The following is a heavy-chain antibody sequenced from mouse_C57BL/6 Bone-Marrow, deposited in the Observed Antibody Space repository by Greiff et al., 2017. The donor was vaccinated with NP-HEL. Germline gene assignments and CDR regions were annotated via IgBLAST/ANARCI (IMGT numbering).Heavy chain of an antibody. D-gene: IGHD1-1*01. J-gene: IGHJ1*03. Sequence: VQLQQSGAELVKPGASVKISCKASGYAFSSYWMNWVKQRPGKGLEWIGQIYPGVGDTNYNGKFKGKATLTADKSSSTAYMQLSSLTSEDSAVYFVARGYYYGSSPWYFDVWGTGTTVTVSS. CDR2: IYPGVGDT. CDR3: ARGYYYGSSPWYFDV. CDR1: GYAFSSYW. V-gene: IGHV1-80*01.